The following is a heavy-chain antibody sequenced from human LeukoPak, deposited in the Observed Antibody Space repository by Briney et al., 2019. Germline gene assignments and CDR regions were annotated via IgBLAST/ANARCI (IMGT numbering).Heavy chain of an antibody. CDR3: ERGKRRFDY. CDR1: GFSFNESY. Sequence: GGSLRLSCAASGFSFNESYMTWIRQAPGKGLEWVAYISGRSYSMYYADSVKGRFNISRDNSLNSLFLHMSSLRVDDTAVYYCERGKRRFDYWGQGTLVTVSS. J-gene: IGHJ4*02. V-gene: IGHV3-11*01. CDR2: ISGRSYSM.